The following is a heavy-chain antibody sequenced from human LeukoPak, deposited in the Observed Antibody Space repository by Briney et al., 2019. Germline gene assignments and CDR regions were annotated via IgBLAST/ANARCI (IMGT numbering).Heavy chain of an antibody. CDR1: SGSFSGYY. Sequence: SETPSLTCAVYSGSFSGYYWSWIRQPPGKGLEWIGEINHSGSTNYNPSLKSRVTISVDTSKNQFSLKLSSVTAADTAVYYCARGLRRLGYNWFDPWGQGTLVTVSS. D-gene: IGHD6-19*01. CDR3: ARGLRRLGYNWFDP. J-gene: IGHJ5*02. CDR2: INHSGST. V-gene: IGHV4-34*01.